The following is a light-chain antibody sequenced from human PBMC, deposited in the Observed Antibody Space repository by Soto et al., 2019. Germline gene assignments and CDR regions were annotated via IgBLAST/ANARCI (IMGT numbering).Light chain of an antibody. CDR1: QSVSSSY. Sequence: VVLTHSPCTLSLSPLERATLSFMSSQSVSSSYLAWYQQKPGQAPRLLIYGASSRATGIPDRFSGSGSGTDFTLTISRLEPEDFAVYYCQQYGSSPITFGQGTRLEIK. CDR3: QQYGSSPIT. V-gene: IGKV3-20*01. J-gene: IGKJ5*01. CDR2: GAS.